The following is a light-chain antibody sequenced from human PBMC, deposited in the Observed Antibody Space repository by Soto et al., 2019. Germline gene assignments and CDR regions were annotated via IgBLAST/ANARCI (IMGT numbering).Light chain of an antibody. Sequence: DIQMTQSPSSLSASVGDRVTITCQASQDISNYLNWYQQKPGKAPKLLIYDASNLETGVPSRFSGSGSGTDFTLTISSLQPEDFATYYCQQYDNLPLTFGGGTKVDIK. J-gene: IGKJ4*01. CDR3: QQYDNLPLT. CDR1: QDISNY. V-gene: IGKV1-33*01. CDR2: DAS.